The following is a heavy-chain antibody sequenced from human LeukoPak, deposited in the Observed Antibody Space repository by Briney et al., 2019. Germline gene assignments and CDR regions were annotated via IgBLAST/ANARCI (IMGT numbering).Heavy chain of an antibody. D-gene: IGHD3-22*01. J-gene: IGHJ5*02. V-gene: IGHV4-31*03. CDR3: ARRRSYYDTTHLGDNWFDP. Sequence: PSETLSLTCTVSGVSISSGGYYWGWIRQHPGKGLEWIVYIYYSGSTYYNPSLKSRVTISVDTSKNQFSLKLSSVTAADTAVYYCARRRSYYDTTHLGDNWFDPWGQGTLVTVSS. CDR1: GVSISSGGYY. CDR2: IYYSGST.